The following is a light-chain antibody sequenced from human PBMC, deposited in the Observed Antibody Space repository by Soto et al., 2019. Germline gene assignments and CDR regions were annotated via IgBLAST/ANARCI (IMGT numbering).Light chain of an antibody. CDR1: SGHSSYI. V-gene: IGLV4-60*02. CDR2: LEGSGSY. CDR3: ETWDSNTLWV. J-gene: IGLJ3*02. Sequence: QSVLTQSSSASAYLGSSVKLTCTLSSGHSSYIIAWHQQQPGKAPRYLMKLEGSGSYNKGSGVPDRFSGSSSGADRYLTISNLQFEDEADYYCETWDSNTLWVFGGGTKVTVL.